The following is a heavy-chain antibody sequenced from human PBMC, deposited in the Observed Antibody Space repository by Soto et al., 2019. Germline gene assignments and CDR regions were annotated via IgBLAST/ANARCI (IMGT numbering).Heavy chain of an antibody. Sequence: LRICCASCRFTVKSSGMDLVRKTPGKGLEWVAVISHDRNNKYYEDSVKGRFTISRDNSKNTLYLQMNSLRAEDTAVYYCAKDGDYYDRSGYYYYFDYWGQRTLVTVSS. CDR3: AKDGDYYDRSGYYYYFDY. J-gene: IGHJ4*02. CDR1: RFTVKSSG. D-gene: IGHD3-22*01. CDR2: ISHDRNNK. V-gene: IGHV3-30*18.